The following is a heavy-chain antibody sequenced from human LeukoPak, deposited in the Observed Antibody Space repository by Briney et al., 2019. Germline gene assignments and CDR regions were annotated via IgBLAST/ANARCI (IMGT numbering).Heavy chain of an antibody. J-gene: IGHJ4*02. CDR1: GVTFSGYS. CDR2: ISTSSSYI. D-gene: IGHD5-12*01. CDR3: AREYSGYGDFDY. Sequence: GGSLRLSCAVSGVTFSGYSMNWVRRAPGMGLEWVSSISTSSSYIYYADSVKGRFTISRDNAKNSLYLQMNSLRAEDTAVYYCAREYSGYGDFDYWGQGTLVTVSS. V-gene: IGHV3-21*01.